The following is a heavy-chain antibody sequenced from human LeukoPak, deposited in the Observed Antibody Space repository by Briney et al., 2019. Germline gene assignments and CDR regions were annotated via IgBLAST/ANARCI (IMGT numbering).Heavy chain of an antibody. CDR3: ARDGVLGGLFVWDY. D-gene: IGHD3-16*01. CDR1: GGSISSDY. CDR2: IYISGST. J-gene: IGHJ4*02. Sequence: SETLSLTCTVSGGSISSDYWSWIRQPAGKGLEWIGRIYISGSTNYNPSLKSRVTMSLDTSNNQFSLQLSSVTAADTAVYYCARDGVLGGLFVWDYWGQGTLVTVSS. V-gene: IGHV4-4*07.